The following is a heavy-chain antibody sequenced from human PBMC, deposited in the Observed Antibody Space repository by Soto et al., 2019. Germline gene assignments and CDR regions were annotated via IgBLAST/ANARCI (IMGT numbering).Heavy chain of an antibody. D-gene: IGHD2-2*01. CDR2: FYWDDDK. J-gene: IGHJ4*02. CDR1: GFSLSTSGVA. V-gene: IGHV2-5*02. CDR3: AHGKYGSITYYLDY. Sequence: QITLKESGPTLVTPTQTLTLTCTFSGFSLSTSGVAVGWIRQPPGKALEWLALFYWDDDKRYSPSLKSRLTIPKDTSKNQVVLTMTNMNPVDTATYYCAHGKYGSITYYLDYWGQETLLTVSS.